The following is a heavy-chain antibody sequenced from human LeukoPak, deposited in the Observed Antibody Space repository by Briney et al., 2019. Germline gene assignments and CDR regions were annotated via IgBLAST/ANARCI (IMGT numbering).Heavy chain of an antibody. V-gene: IGHV3-21*01. CDR3: ARDPYSGGYGDDYYYYMDV. CDR1: GFTFSDYS. D-gene: IGHD1-26*01. CDR2: ITSTSSYM. J-gene: IGHJ6*03. Sequence: PGGSLRLSCAASGFTFSDYSMNWVRQAPGKGLEWVSSITSTSSYMYYADSVKGRFTISRDNAQNSLYLHMGSLRAEDTAVYYCARDPYSGGYGDDYYYYMDVWGKGTTVTISS.